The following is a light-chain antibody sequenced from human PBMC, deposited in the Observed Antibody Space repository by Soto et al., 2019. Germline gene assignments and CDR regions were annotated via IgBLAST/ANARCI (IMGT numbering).Light chain of an antibody. Sequence: EVELTHSPVPLSLSPGEIATLSLRASQSVSTNYLAWYQQKPGQAPRLVIYGASIRATGIPDRFSGSGYGTDFNLTISRLETEDFAVYYCQQYHSSPRTFGQGTKVDIK. CDR2: GAS. CDR1: QSVSTNY. J-gene: IGKJ1*01. V-gene: IGKV3-20*01. CDR3: QQYHSSPRT.